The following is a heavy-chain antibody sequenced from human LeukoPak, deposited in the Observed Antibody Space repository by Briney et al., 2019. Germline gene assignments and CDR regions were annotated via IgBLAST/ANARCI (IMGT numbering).Heavy chain of an antibody. J-gene: IGHJ4*02. CDR2: IYTSGST. CDR1: GGSISGYY. Sequence: PSETLSLTCTVSGGSISGYYWSWIRQPAGKGLEWIGHIYTSGSTNYNPSLKSRVTISVDTSKNQFSLKLSSVTAADTAVYYCAREAYDLGSGDYWGQGTLVTVSS. D-gene: IGHD3-3*01. V-gene: IGHV4-4*07. CDR3: AREAYDLGSGDY.